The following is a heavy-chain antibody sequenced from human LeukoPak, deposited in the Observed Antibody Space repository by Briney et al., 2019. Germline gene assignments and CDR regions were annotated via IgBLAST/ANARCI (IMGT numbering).Heavy chain of an antibody. Sequence: GGSLRLSCAASGFTFSTYSMNWVRQAPGKGLEWVSSISSSSTDIYYGDSVKGRFAISRGNAKNSLYLQMNSLRTEDTAVYYCAKDSSLYGTSWWGNYFDYWGQGTLVTVSS. J-gene: IGHJ4*02. CDR2: ISSSSTDI. CDR3: AKDSSLYGTSWWGNYFDY. CDR1: GFTFSTYS. D-gene: IGHD6-13*01. V-gene: IGHV3-21*01.